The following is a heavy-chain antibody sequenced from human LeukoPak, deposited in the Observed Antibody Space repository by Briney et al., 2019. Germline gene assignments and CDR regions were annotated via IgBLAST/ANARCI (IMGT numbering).Heavy chain of an antibody. CDR1: GFTFDDYA. V-gene: IGHV3-30*02. J-gene: IGHJ4*02. CDR3: AKASQLWSPFDY. D-gene: IGHD5-18*01. Sequence: GGSLRLSCAASGFTFDDYAMHWVRQAPGKGLEWVAFIRCDGSNKYYADSVKGRFTISRDNSKNTLYLQMNSLRAEDTAVDYCAKASQLWSPFDYWGQGTLVTVSS. CDR2: IRCDGSNK.